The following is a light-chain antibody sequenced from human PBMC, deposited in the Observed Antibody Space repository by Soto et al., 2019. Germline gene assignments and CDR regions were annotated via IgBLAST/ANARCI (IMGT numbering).Light chain of an antibody. Sequence: SYELTQPPSVSVAPGKTASITCGGNNVGSKSVQWYQQKPGQAPVLVIYFDSDRTSGISDRFSGSNSGNTATLTISRVEAGDEADYYCQVWESRSDHVVFGGGTKVTVL. CDR2: FDS. J-gene: IGLJ2*01. V-gene: IGLV3-21*01. CDR1: NVGSKS. CDR3: QVWESRSDHVV.